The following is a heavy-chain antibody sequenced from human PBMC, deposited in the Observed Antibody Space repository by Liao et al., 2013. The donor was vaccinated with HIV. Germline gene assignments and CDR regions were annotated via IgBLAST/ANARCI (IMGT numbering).Heavy chain of an antibody. CDR2: IYYTGTT. V-gene: IGHV4-59*08. CDR3: ARGSKRRRAFDI. D-gene: IGHD6-6*01. Sequence: QVQLQESGPGLVKPSETLSLICTVSGTSLSNYYWSWIRQPPGKGLEWIGYIYYTGTTNYNPSLKSRLTMSVDTSKKHFSLRLRSVTAADTAVYYCARGSKRRRAFDIWGPGTLVTVSS. J-gene: IGHJ3*02. CDR1: GTSLSNYY.